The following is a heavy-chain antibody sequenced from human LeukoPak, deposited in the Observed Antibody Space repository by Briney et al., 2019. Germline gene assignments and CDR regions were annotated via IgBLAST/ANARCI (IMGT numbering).Heavy chain of an antibody. CDR1: SGSFSGYY. Sequence: SETLSLTCAVYSGSFSGYYWSWIRQPPGKGLEWIGEINHSGSTNYNPSLKSRVTISVDTSKNQFSLKLSSVTAADTAVYYCARRKAGLHRYYYYYMDVWGKGTTVTVSS. V-gene: IGHV4-34*01. CDR3: ARRKAGLHRYYYYYMDV. D-gene: IGHD5-24*01. CDR2: INHSGST. J-gene: IGHJ6*03.